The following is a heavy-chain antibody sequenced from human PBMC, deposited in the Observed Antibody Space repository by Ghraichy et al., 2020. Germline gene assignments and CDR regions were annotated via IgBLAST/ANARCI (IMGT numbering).Heavy chain of an antibody. J-gene: IGHJ6*03. V-gene: IGHV3-21*01. CDR2: ISNSRGYI. D-gene: IGHD2-2*01. Sequence: GGSLRLSCAASGFTFSSYSMNWVRQAPGKGLEWVSSISNSRGYIYYADSVEGRFTISRDNAKNSLFLQMNSLRAEDTAVYYCARAVCSSTSCYGDYYYYMDVWGKGTTVTVSS. CDR3: ARAVCSSTSCYGDYYYYMDV. CDR1: GFTFSSYS.